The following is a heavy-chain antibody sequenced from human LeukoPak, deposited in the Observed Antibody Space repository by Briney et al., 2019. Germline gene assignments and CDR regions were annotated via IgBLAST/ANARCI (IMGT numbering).Heavy chain of an antibody. V-gene: IGHV4-59*01. D-gene: IGHD4-17*01. CDR3: AENSDDYGDYLDAFYI. CDR1: GVSISSYY. Sequence: PSETLSLTCTVSGVSISSYYWSWLRQPPGKGLEWLGYIYYSGSTNYNPSLKSRVTISVDTSKNQFSLKLSSVPAADTAVYSCAENSDDYGDYLDAFYIWGQGTMVTGSS. J-gene: IGHJ3*02. CDR2: IYYSGST.